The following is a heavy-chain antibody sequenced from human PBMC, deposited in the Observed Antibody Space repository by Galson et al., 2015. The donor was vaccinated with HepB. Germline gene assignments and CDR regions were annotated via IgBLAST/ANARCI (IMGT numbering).Heavy chain of an antibody. CDR3: ARDSGGYAGY. Sequence: SVKVSCKASGYTFNSYAINWVRQAPGQGLQWMGWIDTNTGSPTYAQGFAGRFVFSLDTSVSTAYLRISSLKADDTAVYYCARDSGGYAGYWGQGTLVTVSS. CDR1: GYTFNSYA. D-gene: IGHD3-10*01. V-gene: IGHV7-4-1*02. J-gene: IGHJ4*02. CDR2: IDTNTGSP.